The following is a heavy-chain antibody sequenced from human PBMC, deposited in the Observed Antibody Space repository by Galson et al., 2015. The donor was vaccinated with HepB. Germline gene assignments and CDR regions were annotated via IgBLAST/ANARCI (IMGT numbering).Heavy chain of an antibody. CDR3: AREVLWSTDY. J-gene: IGHJ4*02. V-gene: IGHV3-30*03. Sequence: SLRLSCAASGFTFSSYGMHWVRQAPGKGLEWVAVISYDGSNKYYADSVKGRFTIPRDNAKNSLYLQMNSLRDEDTAVYYCAREVLWSTDYWGQGTLVTVSS. D-gene: IGHD5/OR15-5a*01. CDR2: ISYDGSNK. CDR1: GFTFSSYG.